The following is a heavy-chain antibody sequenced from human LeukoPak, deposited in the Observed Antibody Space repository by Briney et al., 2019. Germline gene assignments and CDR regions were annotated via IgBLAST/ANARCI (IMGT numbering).Heavy chain of an antibody. J-gene: IGHJ4*02. V-gene: IGHV1-69*02. CDR3: ASEVGASFFDY. CDR2: IIPILGIA. Sequence: SVKVSCKASGYTFTGYYMHWVRQAPGQGLEWMGRIIPILGIANYAQKFQGRVTITADKSTSTAYMELSSLRSEDTAVYYCASEVGASFFDYWGQGTLVTVSS. CDR1: GYTFTGYY. D-gene: IGHD1-26*01.